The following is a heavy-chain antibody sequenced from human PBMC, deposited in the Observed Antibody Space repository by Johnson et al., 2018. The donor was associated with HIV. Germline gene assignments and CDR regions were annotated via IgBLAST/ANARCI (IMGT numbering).Heavy chain of an antibody. D-gene: IGHD2-2*01. J-gene: IGHJ3*02. CDR2: INWNRGST. CDR1: GFTFRSNG. V-gene: IGHV3-20*04. Sequence: MLLVESGGGVVQPGGSLRLSCAASGFTFRSNGMHWVRQAPGKGLEWVSGINWNRGSTGYADSVKGRFTISRDNAKNSLYLQMNSLRAEDTALYYCAREGMGGDIVVVPAARGAFDIWGQGTMVTVSS. CDR3: AREGMGGDIVVVPAARGAFDI.